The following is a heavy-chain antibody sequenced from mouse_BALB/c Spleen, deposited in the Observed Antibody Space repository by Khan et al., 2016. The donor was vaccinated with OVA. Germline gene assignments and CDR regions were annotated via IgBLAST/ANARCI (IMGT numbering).Heavy chain of an antibody. J-gene: IGHJ4*01. D-gene: IGHD2-1*01. V-gene: IGHV3-2*02. CDR3: AKDGNYHYYAMDC. CDR2: INYSGNT. Sequence: EVQLQESGPGLVKPSQSLSLTCTVTGYAITSDYAWNWIRQFPGNKLEWMGNINYSGNTSYNPSLKSRISITRDTSKNQFFLLLNSVTTEDTATYYCAKDGNYHYYAMDCWGQGTSVTVSS. CDR1: GYAITSDYA.